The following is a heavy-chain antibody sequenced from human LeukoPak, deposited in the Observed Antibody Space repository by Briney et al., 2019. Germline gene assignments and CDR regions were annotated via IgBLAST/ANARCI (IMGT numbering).Heavy chain of an antibody. Sequence: GASVKVSCKASGYTFTSYDINWVRQATGQGLEWMGWMNPNSGNTGYAQKFQGRVTMTRNTSISTAYMELRSLRSDDTAVYYCAREGYSGYADWFDPWGQGTLVTVSS. D-gene: IGHD5-12*01. J-gene: IGHJ5*02. CDR1: GYTFTSYD. CDR3: AREGYSGYADWFDP. V-gene: IGHV1-8*01. CDR2: MNPNSGNT.